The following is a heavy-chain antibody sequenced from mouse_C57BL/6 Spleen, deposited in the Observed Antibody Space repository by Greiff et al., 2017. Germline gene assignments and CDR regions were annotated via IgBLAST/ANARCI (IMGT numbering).Heavy chain of an antibody. Sequence: EVQGVESGGGLVKPGGSLKLSCAASGFTFSSYAMSWVRQTPEKRLEWVATISDGGSYTYYPDNVKGRFTISRDNAKNNLYLQMSHLKSEDTAMYYCARDVITTVGDYFDYWGQGTTLTVSS. J-gene: IGHJ2*01. CDR1: GFTFSSYA. CDR3: ARDVITTVGDYFDY. CDR2: ISDGGSYT. D-gene: IGHD1-1*01. V-gene: IGHV5-4*01.